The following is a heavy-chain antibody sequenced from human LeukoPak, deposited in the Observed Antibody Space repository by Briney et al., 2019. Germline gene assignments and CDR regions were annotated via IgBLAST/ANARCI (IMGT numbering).Heavy chain of an antibody. D-gene: IGHD1-26*01. J-gene: IGHJ6*02. V-gene: IGHV3-66*01. CDR2: IYSGGST. CDR1: GFTVSSNY. CDR3: ARDVGQWEKRWVFYYYGMDV. Sequence: PGGSLRLSCAASGFTVSSNYMSWVRQAPGKGLEWVSVIYSGGSTYYADSVKGRFTISRDNSKNTLYLQMNSLRAEDTAVYHCARDVGQWEKRWVFYYYGMDVWGQGTTVTVSS.